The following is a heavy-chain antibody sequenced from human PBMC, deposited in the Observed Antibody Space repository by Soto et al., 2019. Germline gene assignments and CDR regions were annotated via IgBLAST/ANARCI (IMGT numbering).Heavy chain of an antibody. CDR2: ISAGGDST. Sequence: EVQLLESGGGLVQPGGSLRLSCEASGFTFSSYVMSWVRQAPGKGLECVSTISAGGDSTYSADSVKGRFNISRDNSKTTLYLHMNSLRADDTDISYCAKACGSTMVALLIDAFDIWGHGTMVTVS. V-gene: IGHV3-23*01. CDR3: AKACGSTMVALLIDAFDI. D-gene: IGHD2-15*01. J-gene: IGHJ3*02. CDR1: GFTFSSYV.